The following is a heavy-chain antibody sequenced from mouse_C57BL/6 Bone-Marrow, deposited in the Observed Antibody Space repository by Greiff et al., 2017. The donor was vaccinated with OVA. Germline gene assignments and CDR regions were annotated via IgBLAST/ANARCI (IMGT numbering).Heavy chain of an antibody. CDR3: ARTIDYYGSLDY. CDR1: GYTFTNYW. D-gene: IGHD1-1*01. CDR2: IYPGGGYT. V-gene: IGHV1-63*01. Sequence: VQLQQSGAELVRPGTSVKMSCKASGYTFTNYWIGWAKQRPGHGLAWIGDIYPGGGYTNYNEKFKGKATLTADKSSSTADMQFSSLTSEDSAIYYCARTIDYYGSLDYWGQGTTLTVSS. J-gene: IGHJ2*01.